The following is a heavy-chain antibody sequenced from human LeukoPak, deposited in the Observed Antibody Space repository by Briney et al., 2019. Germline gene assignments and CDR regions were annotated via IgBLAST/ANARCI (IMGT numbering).Heavy chain of an antibody. Sequence: GASVKVSCKASGYTFTGYYMHWVRQAPGQGLEWMGIINPSGGSTSYAQKFQGRVTMTRDMSTSTVYMELSSLRSEDTAVYYCARPQGREQPFDYWGQGTLVTVSS. CDR2: INPSGGST. V-gene: IGHV1-46*01. CDR1: GYTFTGYY. CDR3: ARPQGREQPFDY. J-gene: IGHJ4*02. D-gene: IGHD1/OR15-1a*01.